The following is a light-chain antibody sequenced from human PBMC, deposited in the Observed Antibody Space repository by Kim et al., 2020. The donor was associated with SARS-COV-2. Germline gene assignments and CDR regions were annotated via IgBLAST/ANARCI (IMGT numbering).Light chain of an antibody. CDR3: HQYYSAFWT. CDR2: GAA. J-gene: IGKJ1*01. CDR1: QRLLDTADNRTY. Sequence: ASLNCKSSQRLLDTADNRTYLTWYQQKTGQSPRVLISGAASRESGVPDRFSGSGSETDFTLTITNVQAEDVAVYHCHQYYSAFWTFGQGTKVDIK. V-gene: IGKV4-1*01.